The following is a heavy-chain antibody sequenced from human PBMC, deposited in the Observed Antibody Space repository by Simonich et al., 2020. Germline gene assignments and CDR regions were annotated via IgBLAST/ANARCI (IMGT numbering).Heavy chain of an antibody. V-gene: IGHV1-2*06. Sequence: GAEVKKPGASVKVSCKASGYTFTGYYMHWVRQAPGKGLEWMGRINPNSGGTNYAQKFQGRVTMTRDTSISTAYMELSRLRSDDTAVYYCARVPGIYYYYGMDVWGQGTTVTVSS. CDR1: GYTFTGYY. CDR2: INPNSGGT. D-gene: IGHD3-10*01. J-gene: IGHJ6*02. CDR3: ARVPGIYYYYGMDV.